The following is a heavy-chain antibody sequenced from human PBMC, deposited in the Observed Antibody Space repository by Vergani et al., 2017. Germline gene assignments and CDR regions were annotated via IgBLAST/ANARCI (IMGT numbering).Heavy chain of an antibody. CDR3: AKASRYCSGGSCYDGYYYYYMDV. Sequence: EVQLVESGGGLVQPGGSLRLSCAASGFTFSSYSMNWVRQAPGKGLEWVSAISGSGGSTYYADSVKGRFTISRDNSKNTLYLQMNSLRAEDTAVYYCAKASRYCSGGSCYDGYYYYYMDVWGKGTTVTVSS. D-gene: IGHD2-15*01. CDR2: ISGSGGST. CDR1: GFTFSSYS. V-gene: IGHV3-23*04. J-gene: IGHJ6*03.